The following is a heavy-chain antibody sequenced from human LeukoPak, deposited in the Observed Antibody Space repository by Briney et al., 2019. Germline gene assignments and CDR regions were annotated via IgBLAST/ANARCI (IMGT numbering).Heavy chain of an antibody. D-gene: IGHD6-19*01. CDR1: GYTFTNYP. CDR2: INTKTGSP. Sequence: GASVKVTCKASGYTFTNYPMIWVRQAPGGGLEWMGWINTKTGSPTYAQGFTGRFVFSLDTSVSTAYLQISGLKAEDTAVYYYAREGYSRGQGSPFDYWGQGTLVTVSS. CDR3: AREGYSRGQGSPFDY. J-gene: IGHJ4*02. V-gene: IGHV7-4-1*02.